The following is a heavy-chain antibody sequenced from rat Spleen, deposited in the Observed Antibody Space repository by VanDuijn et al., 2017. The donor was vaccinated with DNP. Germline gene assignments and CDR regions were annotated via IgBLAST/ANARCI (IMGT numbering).Heavy chain of an antibody. D-gene: IGHD1-2*01. V-gene: IGHV5-58*01. CDR2: INPDGAGP. Sequence: EVQLVETGGGLVQPGRSLKLSCVASGFTFNTYWMFWVRQAPGKGLEWLTSINPDGAGPYYPESVKGRFTISRDNAENTVYLQMNSLRSEDTATYYCASWSPIAPISTSNYWGQGVMVTVSS. CDR1: GFTFNTYW. J-gene: IGHJ2*01. CDR3: ASWSPIAPISTSNY.